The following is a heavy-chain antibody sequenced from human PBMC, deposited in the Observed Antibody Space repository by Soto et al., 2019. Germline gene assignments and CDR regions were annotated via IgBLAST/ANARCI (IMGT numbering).Heavy chain of an antibody. J-gene: IGHJ6*02. CDR1: GGSISSSNW. Sequence: QVQLQESGPGLVKPSWTLSLTCAVSGGSISSSNWWSWVRQPPGKGLEWIGEIYHSGSTNYNPSLKSRVTISVDKSKNQFSLKLSSVSAADTAVYYCARDLRKKVVPAAIRDYYYGMDVWGQGTTVAVSS. CDR2: IYHSGST. V-gene: IGHV4-4*02. CDR3: ARDLRKKVVPAAIRDYYYGMDV. D-gene: IGHD2-2*01.